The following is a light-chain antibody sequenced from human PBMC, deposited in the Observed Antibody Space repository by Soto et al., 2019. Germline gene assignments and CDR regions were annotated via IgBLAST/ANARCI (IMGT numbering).Light chain of an antibody. CDR2: AAS. Sequence: DIQLTQSPSFLSASVGDRVTITCRASQGISSYLAWYQQKPGKAPKLLIYAASTLQSGVPSRFSGSGSGTEFTLIISSLQPEDVAIYYCQQYESYSPTFGQGTKVDIK. CDR1: QGISSY. V-gene: IGKV1-9*01. J-gene: IGKJ1*01. CDR3: QQYESYSPT.